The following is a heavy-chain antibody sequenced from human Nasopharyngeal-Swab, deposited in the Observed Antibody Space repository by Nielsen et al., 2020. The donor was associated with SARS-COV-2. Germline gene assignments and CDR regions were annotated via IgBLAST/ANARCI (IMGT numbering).Heavy chain of an antibody. J-gene: IGHJ4*02. CDR1: GFTFSSYG. Sequence: GGSLRLCCAASGFTFSSYGMHWVRQAPGKGLEWVAVIWYDGSNKYYADSVKGRFTISRDNSKNTLYLQMNSLRAEDTAVYYCARDGQLAFDYWAREPWSPSPQ. CDR2: IWYDGSNK. CDR3: ARDGQLAFDY. D-gene: IGHD6-6*01. V-gene: IGHV3-33*01.